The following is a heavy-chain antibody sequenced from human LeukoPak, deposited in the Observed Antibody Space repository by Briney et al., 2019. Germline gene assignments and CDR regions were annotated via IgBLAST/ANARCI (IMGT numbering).Heavy chain of an antibody. J-gene: IGHJ4*02. V-gene: IGHV3-74*01. CDR1: GFTFSNYW. D-gene: IGHD3-22*01. CDR3: ARSTYYYDSSGYFEFDY. Sequence: GGSLRLSCAASGFTFSNYWMHWVRQAPGKGLVWVSRTHSDGSTTSYADSVKGRFTISRDNAKNTLYLQMNSLRAEDTAVYYCARSTYYYDSSGYFEFDYWGQGTLVTVSS. CDR2: THSDGSTT.